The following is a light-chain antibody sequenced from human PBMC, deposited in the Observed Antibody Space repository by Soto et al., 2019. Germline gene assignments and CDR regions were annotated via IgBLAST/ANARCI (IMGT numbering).Light chain of an antibody. CDR3: QQANSFPRT. CDR1: QGIASW. V-gene: IGKV1-12*01. J-gene: IGKJ3*01. CDR2: GAS. Sequence: DIQMTQSPSSVSASLGDTVTITCRASQGIASWLAWYQQRPGKAPKLLIYGASTLESGVPSRFSGSGSGTDFTLTISSLQSEDFGTYYCQQANSFPRTFGPGTKVDI.